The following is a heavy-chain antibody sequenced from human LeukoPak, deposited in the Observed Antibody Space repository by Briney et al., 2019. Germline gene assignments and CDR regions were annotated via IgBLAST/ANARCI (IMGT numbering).Heavy chain of an antibody. Sequence: SETLSLTCTVSGGSISSYYWNWIRQPPGKGLEWIGYIYYSGSTNYNPSLKSRVTISVDTSKNQFSLKLSSVTAADTAVYYCARVRCSGGSCYLFDYWGQGTLVTVSS. CDR2: IYYSGST. V-gene: IGHV4-59*01. D-gene: IGHD2-15*01. CDR3: ARVRCSGGSCYLFDY. CDR1: GGSISSYY. J-gene: IGHJ4*02.